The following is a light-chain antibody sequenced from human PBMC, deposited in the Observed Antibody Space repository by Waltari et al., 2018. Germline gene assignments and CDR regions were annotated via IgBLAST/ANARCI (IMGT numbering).Light chain of an antibody. CDR3: QQSSSTPPT. CDR2: GAS. Sequence: DIQMTQSPSSLSASVGDRFPITCRASQGISTYLNWYQQKPGKAPKLLIYGASSFQGGVPSRFSGSGSGTDFTLTISSLQPEDFATYYCQQSSSTPPTFGGGTKVEIK. V-gene: IGKV1-39*01. J-gene: IGKJ4*01. CDR1: QGISTY.